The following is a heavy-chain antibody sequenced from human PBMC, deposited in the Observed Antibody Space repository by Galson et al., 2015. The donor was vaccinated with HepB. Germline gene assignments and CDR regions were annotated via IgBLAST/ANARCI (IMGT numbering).Heavy chain of an antibody. CDR1: GGTFSSYA. J-gene: IGHJ6*02. CDR3: ASPFLDIVVVPAAIDYYYYGMDV. V-gene: IGHV1-69*13. D-gene: IGHD2-2*02. CDR2: IIPIFGTA. Sequence: SVKVSCKASGGTFSSYAISWVRQAPGQGLEWMGGIIPIFGTANYAQKFQGRVTITADESTSTAYMELSSLRSEDTAVYYCASPFLDIVVVPAAIDYYYYGMDVWGQGTTVTVSS.